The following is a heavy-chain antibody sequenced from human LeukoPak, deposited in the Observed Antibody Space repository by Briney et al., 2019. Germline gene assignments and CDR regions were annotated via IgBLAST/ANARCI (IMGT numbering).Heavy chain of an antibody. CDR1: GGPISSYY. J-gene: IGHJ3*02. V-gene: IGHV4-59*01. Sequence: PSETLSLTCTVSGGPISSYYWSWIRQPPGKGLEWIGYIYYSGSTNYNPSLKSRVTISVDTSKNQFSLKLSSVTAADTAVYYCARGRSPQAPLPDAFDIWGQGTMVTVSS. CDR3: ARGRSPQAPLPDAFDI. CDR2: IYYSGST. D-gene: IGHD3-10*01.